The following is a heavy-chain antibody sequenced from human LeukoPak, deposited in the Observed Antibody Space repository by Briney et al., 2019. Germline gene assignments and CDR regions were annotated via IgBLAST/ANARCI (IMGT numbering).Heavy chain of an antibody. CDR1: GFTFNSYA. V-gene: IGHV3-64D*06. D-gene: IGHD4-17*01. CDR2: ISSNGGTT. CDR3: VKALSSTVTTKRKFDY. J-gene: IGHJ4*02. Sequence: GGSLRLSCSASGFTFNSYAMHWVRQAPGKGLEYVSAISSNGGTTYHADSVKGRFTISRDNSQNTLYLQMSSLRDEDTAVYYCVKALSSTVTTKRKFDYWGQGTLVTVPS.